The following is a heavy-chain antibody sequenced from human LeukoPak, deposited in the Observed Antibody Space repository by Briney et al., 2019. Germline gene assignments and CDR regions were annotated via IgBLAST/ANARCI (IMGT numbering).Heavy chain of an antibody. Sequence: GGSLRLSCAASGFTFGDYYMSWIRQAPGKGLEWVSYISSSGSTIYYADSVKGRFTISRDNAKNSLYLQMNSLRAEDTAVYYCLLVGDRGTFDYWGQGTLVTVSS. CDR2: ISSSGSTI. V-gene: IGHV3-11*04. J-gene: IGHJ4*02. CDR1: GFTFGDYY. D-gene: IGHD3-16*01. CDR3: LLVGDRGTFDY.